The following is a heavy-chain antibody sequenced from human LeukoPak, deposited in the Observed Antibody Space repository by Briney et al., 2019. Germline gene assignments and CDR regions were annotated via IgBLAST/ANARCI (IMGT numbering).Heavy chain of an antibody. CDR2: ISAYNDNT. J-gene: IGHJ4*02. CDR1: GYTFTTYG. CDR3: ARRSGSYPNYVDY. V-gene: IGHV1-18*01. D-gene: IGHD1-26*01. Sequence: ASVKVSCKTSGYTFTTYGISWVRPAPGQGLEWMGWISAYNDNTNYAQNLQGRVTMTTDTSTSTAYVELRRLRSEDTAVYYCARRSGSYPNYVDYWGQRTLVTVSS.